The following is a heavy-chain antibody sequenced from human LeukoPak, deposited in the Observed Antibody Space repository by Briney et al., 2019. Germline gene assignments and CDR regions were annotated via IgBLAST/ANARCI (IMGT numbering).Heavy chain of an antibody. V-gene: IGHV1-2*02. D-gene: IGHD3-16*01. CDR1: GYTFTGYY. J-gene: IGHJ1*01. CDR3: ARDGGLDAAYFQH. CDR2: INPNSGGT. Sequence: ASVKVSCKASGYTFTGYYMHWVRQAPGQGLEWMGWINPNSGGTNYAQKFQGRVTMTRDTSISTAYMELSRLRSDDTAVYYCARDGGLDAAYFQHWGQGTLVTVSS.